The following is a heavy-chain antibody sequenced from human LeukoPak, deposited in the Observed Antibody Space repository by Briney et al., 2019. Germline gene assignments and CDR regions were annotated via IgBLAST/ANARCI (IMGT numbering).Heavy chain of an antibody. J-gene: IGHJ3*02. CDR3: ARGGYDYTWGCPSTFFAFDI. D-gene: IGHD3-16*01. Sequence: TLSLTCTVSAGSISSGDYYWGWIRQPPGKGLECTVFIYYSGTTYYNPSLKSRVTKSVDTSKNQFSLRLSSVTAADTAVYFCARGGYDYTWGCPSTFFAFDIWGQGTMDTISS. CDR2: IYYSGTT. V-gene: IGHV4-30-4*08. CDR1: AGSISSGDYY.